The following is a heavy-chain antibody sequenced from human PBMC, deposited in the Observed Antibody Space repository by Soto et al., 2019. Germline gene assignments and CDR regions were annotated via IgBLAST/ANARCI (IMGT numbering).Heavy chain of an antibody. Sequence: GGSLRLSCAASGFTFDDYAMHWVRQAPGKGLEWVSGISWNSGSIGYADSVKGRFTISRDNAKNSLYLQMNSLRAEDTALYYCAKGISPKLRNWFDPWGQGTLVTVSS. V-gene: IGHV3-9*01. D-gene: IGHD2-15*01. CDR2: ISWNSGSI. J-gene: IGHJ5*02. CDR1: GFTFDDYA. CDR3: AKGISPKLRNWFDP.